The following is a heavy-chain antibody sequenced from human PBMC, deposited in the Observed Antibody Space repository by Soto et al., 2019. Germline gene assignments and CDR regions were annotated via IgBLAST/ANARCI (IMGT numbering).Heavy chain of an antibody. D-gene: IGHD3-9*01. CDR2: INHSGST. CDR1: GHG. V-gene: IGHV4-34*01. Sequence: GHGGRWISKKKGKGLEWIGEINHSGSTNYNPSLKSRVTISVDTSKNQFSLELNSVTAADTAVYYCARVKRYFDWLSPVAWFAPWGQGTPVTVFS. CDR3: ARVKRYFDWLSPVAWFAP. J-gene: IGHJ5*02.